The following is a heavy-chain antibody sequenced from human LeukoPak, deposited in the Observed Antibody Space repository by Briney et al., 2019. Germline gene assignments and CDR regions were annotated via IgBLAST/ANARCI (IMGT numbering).Heavy chain of an antibody. CDR2: IIPIFGTA. Sequence: SVKVSCKASGYTFTSYDINWVRQAPGQGLEWMGGIIPIFGTANYAQKFQGRVTITADESTSTAYMELSSPRSEDTAVYYCARSRRNDYGDLYYFDYWGQGTLVTVSS. D-gene: IGHD4-17*01. CDR3: ARSRRNDYGDLYYFDY. V-gene: IGHV1-69*13. J-gene: IGHJ4*02. CDR1: GYTFTSYD.